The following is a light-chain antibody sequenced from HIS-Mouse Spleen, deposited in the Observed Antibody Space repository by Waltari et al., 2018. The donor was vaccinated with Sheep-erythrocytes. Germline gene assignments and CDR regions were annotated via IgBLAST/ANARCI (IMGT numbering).Light chain of an antibody. Sequence: DIQMTQSPSSVSASVGDRVTITCRASQSISSWLAWYQQKPWKAPKLLIYKASSLESGVRSRFSGSGSGTEFTLTISSLQPDDFATYYCQQYNSSLTFGPGTKVDIK. CDR2: KAS. V-gene: IGKV1-5*03. J-gene: IGKJ3*01. CDR3: QQYNSSLT. CDR1: QSISSW.